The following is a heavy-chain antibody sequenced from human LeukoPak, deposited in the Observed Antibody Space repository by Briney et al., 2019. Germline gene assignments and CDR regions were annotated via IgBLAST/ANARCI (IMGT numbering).Heavy chain of an antibody. V-gene: IGHV4-34*01. J-gene: IGHJ4*02. Sequence: PSETLSLTCAVYGGSFSGYYWSWIPPPPGKGLEWIGEINHSGSTNYNPSLKSRVTISVDTSKNQFSLKLSSVTAADTAVYYCARGLLGATQAAVFDYWGQGTLVTVSS. D-gene: IGHD1-26*01. CDR2: INHSGST. CDR1: GGSFSGYY. CDR3: ARGLLGATQAAVFDY.